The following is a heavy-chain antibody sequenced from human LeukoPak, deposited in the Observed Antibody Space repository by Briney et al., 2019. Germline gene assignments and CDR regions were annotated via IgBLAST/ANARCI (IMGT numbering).Heavy chain of an antibody. J-gene: IGHJ4*02. Sequence: PSETLSLTCTVSGGSISSYSHYWGWIRQPPGKGLEWIGGIYYSGSTYYNPSLKSRVTISVDRSKNQFSLKLSSVTAADTAVYYCAGTVGPDSSGIFDYWGQGTLVTVSS. D-gene: IGHD3-22*01. CDR1: GGSISSYSHY. V-gene: IGHV4-39*01. CDR3: AGTVGPDSSGIFDY. CDR2: IYYSGST.